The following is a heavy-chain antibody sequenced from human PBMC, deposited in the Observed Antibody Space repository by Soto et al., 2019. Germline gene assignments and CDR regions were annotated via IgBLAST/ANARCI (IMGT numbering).Heavy chain of an antibody. J-gene: IGHJ4*02. Sequence: QVQLVESGGGVVQPGRSLRLSCAGSGFNFRTYGVHWVRQGPGKGLDWVAVISYDGSNTYYADSVKGRFTISRDNSKNTLYLQMGRLRTGEPGGYYCVPGWEGLDYWGQGTLVTVSS. D-gene: IGHD1-26*01. CDR1: GFNFRTYG. CDR3: VPGWEGLDY. V-gene: IGHV3-30*03. CDR2: ISYDGSNT.